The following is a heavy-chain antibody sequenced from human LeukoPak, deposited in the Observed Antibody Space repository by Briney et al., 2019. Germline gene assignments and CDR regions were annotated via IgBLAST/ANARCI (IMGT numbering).Heavy chain of an antibody. CDR3: AKDRTDNYYDSSGSFDY. J-gene: IGHJ4*02. V-gene: IGHV3-23*01. D-gene: IGHD3-22*01. CDR1: GFTFSSYA. Sequence: PGESLRLSCAASGFTFSSYAMSWVRQAPGKGLEWVSAISGSGGSTYYADSVKGRFTISRDNSKNTLYLQMNSLRAEDTAVYYCAKDRTDNYYDSSGSFDYWGQGTLVTVSS. CDR2: ISGSGGST.